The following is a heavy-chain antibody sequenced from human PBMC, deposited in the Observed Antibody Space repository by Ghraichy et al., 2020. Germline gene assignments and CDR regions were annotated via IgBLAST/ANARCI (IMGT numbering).Heavy chain of an antibody. D-gene: IGHD3-3*01. CDR1: GFTISSYA. CDR3: AKEGRGYDFWSGYYQEYFQH. CDR2: ISGSGGST. V-gene: IGHV3-23*01. Sequence: GGSLRLSCAASGFTISSYAMSWVRQAPGKGLEWVSAISGSGGSTYYADSVKGRFTISRDNSKNTLYLQMNSLRAEDTAVYYCAKEGRGYDFWSGYYQEYFQHWGQGTLVTVSS. J-gene: IGHJ1*01.